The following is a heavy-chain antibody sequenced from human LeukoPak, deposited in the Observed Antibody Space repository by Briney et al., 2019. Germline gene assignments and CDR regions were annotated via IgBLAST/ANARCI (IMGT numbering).Heavy chain of an antibody. CDR1: GYTFTSYD. Sequence: SVKVSCKASGYTFTSYDINWVRQATGQGLEWMGRIIPILGIANYAQKFQGRVTITADKSTSTAYMELSSLRSEDTAVYYCARVPFVVRDVEYYYYGMDVWGQGTTVTVSS. V-gene: IGHV1-69*04. CDR2: IIPILGIA. D-gene: IGHD3-10*01. CDR3: ARVPFVVRDVEYYYYGMDV. J-gene: IGHJ6*02.